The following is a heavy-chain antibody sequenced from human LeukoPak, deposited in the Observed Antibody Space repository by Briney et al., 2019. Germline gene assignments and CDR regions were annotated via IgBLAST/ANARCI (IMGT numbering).Heavy chain of an antibody. J-gene: IGHJ3*02. CDR3: ASYLIGYCSGGSCYSFAFDI. Sequence: GASVKVSCKASGYTFTSYDINWVRQATGQGLEWMGWMNPNSGNTGYAQKFQGRVTITRNTSISTAYMELSSLRSEDTAVYYCASYLIGYCSGGSCYSFAFDIWGQGTMVTVSS. CDR1: GYTFTSYD. CDR2: MNPNSGNT. V-gene: IGHV1-8*03. D-gene: IGHD2-15*01.